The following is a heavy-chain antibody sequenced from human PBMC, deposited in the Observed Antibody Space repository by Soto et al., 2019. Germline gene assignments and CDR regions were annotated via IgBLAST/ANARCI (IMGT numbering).Heavy chain of an antibody. CDR1: GFTFSDYA. CDR3: AKGGRQWLVASDFNY. D-gene: IGHD6-19*01. J-gene: IGHJ4*02. CDR2: VSHDGRNT. V-gene: IGHV3-30*18. Sequence: VQLVESGGGVVQPGRSLRLSCAASGFTFSDYAMHWVRQAPGKGLEWVAVVSHDGRNTHYVDSVKGRFTISRDSSKNTGSLEMTSLRAEDTAVYYCAKGGRQWLVASDFNYWGQGALVTVSS.